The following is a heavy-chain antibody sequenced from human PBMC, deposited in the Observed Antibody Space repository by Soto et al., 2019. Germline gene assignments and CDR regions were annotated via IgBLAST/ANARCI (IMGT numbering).Heavy chain of an antibody. V-gene: IGHV4-4*02. CDR1: GGSISSSNW. CDR2: IYHSGST. CDR3: ARVYMVRGTIIRYFDY. D-gene: IGHD3-10*01. Sequence: QVQLQESGPGLVKPSGTLSLTCAVSGGSISSSNWWSWVRQHPGKGLEWIGKIYHSGSTNYNPSLTSRVTISVDKSKNQSSLKLSSVTAADTAVYYCARVYMVRGTIIRYFDYWGQGTLVTVSS. J-gene: IGHJ4*02.